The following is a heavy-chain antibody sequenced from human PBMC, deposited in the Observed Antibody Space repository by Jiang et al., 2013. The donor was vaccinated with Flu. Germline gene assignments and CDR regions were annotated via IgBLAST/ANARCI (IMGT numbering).Heavy chain of an antibody. CDR3: ARERGYVSYYFDY. D-gene: IGHD3-3*01. J-gene: IGHJ4*02. V-gene: IGHV4-59*01. Sequence: GSGLVKPSETLSLTCTVSGGSISSYYWSWIRQPPGKGLEWIGYIYYSGSTNYNPSLKSRVTISVDTSKNQFSLKLSSVTAADTAVYYCARERGYVSYYFDYWGQGTLVTVSS. CDR2: IYYSGST. CDR1: GGSISSYY.